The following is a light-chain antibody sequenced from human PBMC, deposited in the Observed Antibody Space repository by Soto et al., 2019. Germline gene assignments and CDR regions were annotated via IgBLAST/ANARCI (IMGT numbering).Light chain of an antibody. Sequence: QSALTQPASVSGSPGQSITISCTGTSSDVGGYNYVSWYQQHPGKAPKLMIYEVNNRPSGVSNRFSGSKSGNTASLTISGLQAEDEADYYCSSYTSTHVVFGGGTKVTVL. CDR1: SSDVGGYNY. J-gene: IGLJ2*01. V-gene: IGLV2-14*01. CDR2: EVN. CDR3: SSYTSTHVV.